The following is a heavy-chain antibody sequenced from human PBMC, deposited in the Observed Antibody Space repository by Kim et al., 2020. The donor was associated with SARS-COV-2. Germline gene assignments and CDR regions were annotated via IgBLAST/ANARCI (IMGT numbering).Heavy chain of an antibody. J-gene: IGHJ4*02. CDR2: MSGSGGST. D-gene: IGHD4-17*01. CDR3: AKEVGYGDYLLGGFDY. Sequence: GGSLRLSCAASGFTFSSYAMSWVRPAPGKGLEWVSAMSGSGGSTYYADSVKGRFTISRDNSKNTLYLQMNSLRAEDTAVYYCAKEVGYGDYLLGGFDYWGQGTLVTVSS. CDR1: GFTFSSYA. V-gene: IGHV3-23*01.